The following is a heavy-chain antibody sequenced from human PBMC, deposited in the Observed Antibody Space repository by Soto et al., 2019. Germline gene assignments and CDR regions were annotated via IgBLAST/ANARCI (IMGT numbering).Heavy chain of an antibody. Sequence: GGSLRLSCAASGFTFSSYGMHWVRQAPGKGLEWVSGISWNSSSIGYADSVKGRFTISRDNAKNSLYLQMNSLRAEDTALYYCAKTSYALYYMDVWGKGTTVTVSS. CDR2: ISWNSSSI. CDR1: GFTFSSYG. CDR3: AKTSYALYYMDV. J-gene: IGHJ6*03. D-gene: IGHD3-16*01. V-gene: IGHV3-9*01.